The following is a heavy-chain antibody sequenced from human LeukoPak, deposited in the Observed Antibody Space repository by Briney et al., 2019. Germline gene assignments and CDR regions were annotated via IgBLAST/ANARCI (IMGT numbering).Heavy chain of an antibody. D-gene: IGHD6-13*01. J-gene: IGHJ4*02. Sequence: SETLSLTCTVSGGSISSSSYYWGWIRQPPGKGLEWIGSIFYSGNTYYNPSLKSRVTISVDTSKNQFSLNLSSVTAADTAIYYCARHPSHSSSWYRDCWGQGNLVTVSS. CDR2: IFYSGNT. V-gene: IGHV4-39*01. CDR3: ARHPSHSSSWYRDC. CDR1: GGSISSSSYY.